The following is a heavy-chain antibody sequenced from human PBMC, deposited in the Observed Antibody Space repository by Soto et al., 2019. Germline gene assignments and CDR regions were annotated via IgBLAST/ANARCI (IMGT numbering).Heavy chain of an antibody. CDR3: ARDFRVAAAGSGFGP. CDR1: GGFISSGNYY. Sequence: SETLSLTCTVSGGFISSGNYYWSWIRQHPGKGLEWLGFIYHSGTMFYNPALQTRITMSVDTSKNQFSLKLTSVTVADTAVYYCARDFRVAAAGSGFGPWGQGTLVTVSS. V-gene: IGHV4-31*03. J-gene: IGHJ5*02. D-gene: IGHD6-13*01. CDR2: IYHSGTM.